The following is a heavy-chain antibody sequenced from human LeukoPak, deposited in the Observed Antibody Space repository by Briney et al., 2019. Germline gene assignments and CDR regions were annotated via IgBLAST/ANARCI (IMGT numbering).Heavy chain of an antibody. J-gene: IGHJ6*02. Sequence: GGSLRLSCAASGFILSNYDMHWVRQRPGKGLEWVSTIGTAGDTYYADSVKGRFTISRESAMNSLHLQMNSLRGGDTADYYCAREYVLAVAGTNYYHGMDVGGQGTSVTVSS. D-gene: IGHD6-19*01. CDR2: IGTAGDT. CDR1: GFILSNYD. V-gene: IGHV3-13*01. CDR3: AREYVLAVAGTNYYHGMDV.